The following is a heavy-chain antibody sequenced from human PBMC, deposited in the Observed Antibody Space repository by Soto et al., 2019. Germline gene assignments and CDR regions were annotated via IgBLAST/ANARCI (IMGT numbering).Heavy chain of an antibody. CDR2: ISYDGSNK. CDR1: GFTFSSYG. CDR3: AKDSSVFRLNFDY. V-gene: IGHV3-30*18. J-gene: IGHJ4*02. Sequence: GGSLRLSCAASGFTFSSYGMHWVRQAPGKGLEWVAVISYDGSNKYYADSVKGRFTISRDNSKNTLYLQMNSLRAEDTAVYYCAKDSSVFRLNFDYWGQGTLVTVSS.